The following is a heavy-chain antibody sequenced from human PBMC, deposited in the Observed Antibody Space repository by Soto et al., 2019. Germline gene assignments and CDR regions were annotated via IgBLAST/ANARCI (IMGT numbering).Heavy chain of an antibody. D-gene: IGHD3-22*01. CDR2: ISYDGSNK. V-gene: IGHV3-30*18. Sequence: GGSLRLSCAASGFTFSRYGMHWVRQSPGKGLEWVAIISYDGSNKYYADSVKGRFTISRDDSKNTLYLQMNSLRAEDTAVYYCAKDGEALYYYDTSGPKTWFDPWGLGTLVTVSS. J-gene: IGHJ5*02. CDR1: GFTFSRYG. CDR3: AKDGEALYYYDTSGPKTWFDP.